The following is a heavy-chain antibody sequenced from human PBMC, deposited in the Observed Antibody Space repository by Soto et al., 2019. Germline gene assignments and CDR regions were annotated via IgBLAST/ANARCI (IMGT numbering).Heavy chain of an antibody. J-gene: IGHJ4*02. Sequence: RGSLRLSCAASGFSFSIYAMNWVRQAPGKGLEWVSYISSSSSTIYYADSVKGRFTISRDNAKNSLYLQTNSLRAEDTAVYYCDKYYYDSSGYLTRLNKILAASFDYWGQGTLVTVSS. CDR2: ISSSSSTI. CDR3: DKYYYDSSGYLTRLNKILAASFDY. V-gene: IGHV3-48*01. CDR1: GFSFSIYA. D-gene: IGHD3-22*01.